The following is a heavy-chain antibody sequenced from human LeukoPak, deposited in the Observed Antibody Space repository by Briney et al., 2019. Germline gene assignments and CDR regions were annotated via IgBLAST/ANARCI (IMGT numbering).Heavy chain of an antibody. Sequence: SETLSLTCAVYGESFSGYYWSWIRQPPGKGLEWIGEINHSGSTNYNPSLKSRVTISVDTSKNQFSLKLSSVTAADTAVYYCAREWLGYYYGSGKRYFDLWGRGTLVTVSS. D-gene: IGHD3-10*01. CDR2: INHSGST. CDR3: AREWLGYYYGSGKRYFDL. J-gene: IGHJ2*01. V-gene: IGHV4-34*01. CDR1: GESFSGYY.